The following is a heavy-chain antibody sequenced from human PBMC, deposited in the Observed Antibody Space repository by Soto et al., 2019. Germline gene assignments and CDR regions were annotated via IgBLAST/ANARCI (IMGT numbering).Heavy chain of an antibody. Sequence: GGSLRLSCAASGFTFSSYAMSWVRQAPGKGLEWVSAISGSGGSTYYADSVKGRFTISRDNSKNTLYLQMNSLRAEDTAVYYCAKDWRDDILTAVGYYYYYMDVWGKGTTVTVSS. D-gene: IGHD3-9*01. V-gene: IGHV3-23*01. CDR2: ISGSGGST. CDR3: AKDWRDDILTAVGYYYYYMDV. CDR1: GFTFSSYA. J-gene: IGHJ6*03.